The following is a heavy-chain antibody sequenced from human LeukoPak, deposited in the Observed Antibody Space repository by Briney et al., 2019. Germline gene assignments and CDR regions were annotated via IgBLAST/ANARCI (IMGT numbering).Heavy chain of an antibody. J-gene: IGHJ4*02. CDR2: IDYSGSTI. CDR3: ARAFALDY. CDR1: GFNFSTYE. V-gene: IGHV3-48*03. Sequence: GGSLRLSCTASGFNFSTYEMTWVRQAPGKGKEWLSYIDYSGSTIYYGDSVEGRFTVSRDNVKNSLYLQMNSLRVDDTAVYYCARAFALDYWGQGTLVTVSS. D-gene: IGHD3-16*01.